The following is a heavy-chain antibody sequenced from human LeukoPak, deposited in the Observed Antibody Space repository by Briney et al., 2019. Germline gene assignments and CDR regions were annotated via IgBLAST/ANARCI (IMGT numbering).Heavy chain of an antibody. Sequence: PSETLSLTCTVSGGSISSYYWSWIRQPPGKGLEWIGYIYYSGSTNYNPSLKSRVTISVDTSKNQFSLKLSSVTAADTAVYYCARALRVEMATMDAFDIWGQGTMVTVSS. CDR3: ARALRVEMATMDAFDI. D-gene: IGHD5-24*01. CDR2: IYYSGST. J-gene: IGHJ3*02. V-gene: IGHV4-59*01. CDR1: GGSISSYY.